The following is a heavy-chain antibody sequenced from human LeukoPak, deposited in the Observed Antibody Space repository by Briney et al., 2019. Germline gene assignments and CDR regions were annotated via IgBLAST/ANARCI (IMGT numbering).Heavy chain of an antibody. CDR2: INPNSGGT. CDR3: ARVDTAMVRYFDY. D-gene: IGHD5-18*01. CDR1: GYTFTGYY. V-gene: IGHV1-2*02. J-gene: IGHJ4*02. Sequence: ASVKVSCKASGYTFTGYYMHWVRQAPGQGLEWIGWINPNSGGTNYAQKFQGRVTMTRDTSISTAYMELSRLRSDDTAVYYCARVDTAMVRYFDYWGQGTLITVSS.